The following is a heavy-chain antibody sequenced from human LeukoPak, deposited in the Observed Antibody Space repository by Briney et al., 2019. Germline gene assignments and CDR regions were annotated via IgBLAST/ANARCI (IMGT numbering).Heavy chain of an antibody. V-gene: IGHV3-48*01. Sequence: GGSLRLSCTASGFTFSDSSMNGVRQAPGKGLEWLSYISSSSTTIYYADSVKGRFTISRDDAKNSLYLQMNSLRAEDTAVYYCARNLNTADDYWGQGILVTVSS. D-gene: IGHD5-18*01. J-gene: IGHJ4*02. CDR2: ISSSSTTI. CDR1: GFTFSDSS. CDR3: ARNLNTADDY.